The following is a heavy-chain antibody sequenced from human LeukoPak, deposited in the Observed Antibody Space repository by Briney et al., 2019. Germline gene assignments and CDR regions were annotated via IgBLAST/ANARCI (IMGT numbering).Heavy chain of an antibody. CDR2: IYSGGST. CDR3: ARSGRYTYYFDY. J-gene: IGHJ4*02. Sequence: GGSLRLSCAASGFTFSSYGMSWVRQAPGKGLEWVSVIYSGGSTYYADSVKGRFTISRDNSKNTLYLQMNSLRAEDTAVYYCARSGRYTYYFDYWGQGTLVTVSS. CDR1: GFTFSSYG. D-gene: IGHD2-2*02. V-gene: IGHV3-53*01.